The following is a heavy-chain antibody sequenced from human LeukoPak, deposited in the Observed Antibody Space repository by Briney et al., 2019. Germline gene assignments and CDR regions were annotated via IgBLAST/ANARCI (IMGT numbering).Heavy chain of an antibody. CDR1: GFTFNTFT. J-gene: IGHJ4*02. CDR2: ISSGANHI. Sequence: GRSLKLSCAASGFTFNTFTMNWVRQAPGKGLEWVASISSGANHIYYADSVKGRLTISRDNAKTSLYLQMTSLRVEDTAVYYCARDYYDSMAFDYWGQGILVTVSS. V-gene: IGHV3-21*04. D-gene: IGHD3-22*01. CDR3: ARDYYDSMAFDY.